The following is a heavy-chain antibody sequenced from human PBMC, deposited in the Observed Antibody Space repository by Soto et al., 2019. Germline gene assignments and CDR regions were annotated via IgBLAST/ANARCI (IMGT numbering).Heavy chain of an antibody. Sequence: PSETLSLTCTVSGGSISSSSYYWGWIRQPPGKGLEWIGSIYYSGSTYYNPSLKSRVTISVDTSKNQFSLKLSSVTAADTAVYYCARQPLTTYCDFWSGYGPKGYYFDYWGQGTLVTVSS. D-gene: IGHD3-3*01. CDR1: GGSISSSSYY. CDR2: IYYSGST. J-gene: IGHJ4*02. CDR3: ARQPLTTYCDFWSGYGPKGYYFDY. V-gene: IGHV4-39*01.